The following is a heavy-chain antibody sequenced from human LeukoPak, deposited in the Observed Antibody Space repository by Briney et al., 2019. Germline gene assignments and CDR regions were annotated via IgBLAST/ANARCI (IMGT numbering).Heavy chain of an antibody. D-gene: IGHD3-22*01. CDR3: ARSFSPNYYDLLDY. J-gene: IGHJ4*02. Sequence: SGTLSLTCTVSGGSISTYSWSWIRQPPGKGLEWIGYIYYSGSTNYNPSLRSRVTISLDTSKNQFSLKLNSVTAADTAMYYCARSFSPNYYDLLDYWGQGTLVTVSS. CDR2: IYYSGST. CDR1: GGSISTYS. V-gene: IGHV4-59*01.